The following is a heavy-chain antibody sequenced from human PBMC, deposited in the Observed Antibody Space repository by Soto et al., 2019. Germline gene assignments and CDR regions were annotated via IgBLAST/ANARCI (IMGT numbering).Heavy chain of an antibody. J-gene: IGHJ1*01. Sequence: QVQLVQSGPDLKRPGASMKVSCKASGYTFTSYGISWVRQAPGQGLEWMAWISPLKGRTQYSQKAQGRVPLSTDTSSTTAYMEMTTLRVDDTAVYYCAMDYGDRPEYFKHWGQGTLVTVS. V-gene: IGHV1-18*04. CDR1: GYTFTSYG. CDR3: AMDYGDRPEYFKH. D-gene: IGHD4-17*01. CDR2: ISPLKGRT.